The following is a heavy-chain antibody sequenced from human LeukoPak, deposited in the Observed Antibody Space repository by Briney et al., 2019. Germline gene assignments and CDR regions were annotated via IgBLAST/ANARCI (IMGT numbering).Heavy chain of an antibody. CDR1: GGSISSYY. D-gene: IGHD3-22*01. V-gene: IGHV4-59*12. J-gene: IGHJ4*02. Sequence: SETLSLTCTVSGGSISSYYWSWIRQPPGKELEWIGYIYESGSTDYNPSLRSRVTISRDTSKNQVSLKLTSVTTADTAVYYCARGAYVYYSDSSGYYYFDFWAQGTLVTVSS. CDR3: ARGAYVYYSDSSGYYYFDF. CDR2: IYESGST.